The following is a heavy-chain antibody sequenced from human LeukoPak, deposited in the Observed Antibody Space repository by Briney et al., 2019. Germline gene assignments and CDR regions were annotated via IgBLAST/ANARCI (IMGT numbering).Heavy chain of an antibody. Sequence: ASVKVSCKASGGTFSSYAISWVRQAPGQGLEWMGGIIPIFGTANYAQKFQGRVTITADESTSTAYMELSSLRSEDTAVYYCAIAVDTAMPSLSDYWGQGTLVTVSS. J-gene: IGHJ4*02. CDR2: IIPIFGTA. D-gene: IGHD5-18*01. CDR3: AIAVDTAMPSLSDY. CDR1: GGTFSSYA. V-gene: IGHV1-69*01.